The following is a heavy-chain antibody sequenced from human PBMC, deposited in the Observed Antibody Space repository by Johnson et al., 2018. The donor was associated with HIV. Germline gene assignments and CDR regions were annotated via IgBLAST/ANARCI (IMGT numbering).Heavy chain of an antibody. CDR1: GFTFSSYW. CDR3: ARVWVVEVARGAFDI. V-gene: IGHV3-7*01. J-gene: IGHJ3*02. Sequence: VQLVESGGGLAQPGGSLRLSCAASGFTFSSYWMAWVRQAPGKGLEWVANVKQDGSEKNYVDSVKGRFTISRDNAKNSMYLQMNSLRGEDTAVYYCARVWVVEVARGAFDIWGQGTMVTGS. CDR2: VKQDGSEK. D-gene: IGHD2-15*01.